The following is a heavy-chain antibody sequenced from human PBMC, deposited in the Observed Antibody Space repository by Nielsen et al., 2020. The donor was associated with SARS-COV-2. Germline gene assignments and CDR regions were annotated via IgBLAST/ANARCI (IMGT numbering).Heavy chain of an antibody. CDR3: AGDQEVRDVISYYYYGLDV. CDR1: GYTFNKYG. CDR2: ISAYNGNT. Sequence: ASVKVSCKTSGYTFNKYGISWVRQAPVQGLEWMGWISAYNGNTDYSQKLQGRVAISADESTTTVYMELTSLRSEDTAVYYCAGDQEVRDVISYYYYGLDVWGQGTTVTVSS. J-gene: IGHJ6*02. V-gene: IGHV1-18*01. D-gene: IGHD3-10*01.